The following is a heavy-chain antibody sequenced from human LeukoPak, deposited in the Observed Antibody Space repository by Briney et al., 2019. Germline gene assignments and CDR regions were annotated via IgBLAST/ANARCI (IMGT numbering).Heavy chain of an antibody. Sequence: SETLSLTCSVSGGAINSGANYWNWIRQPPGKGLEWIGSVDHSGSTYYKSSLKSRVTISVDKSKNQFSVKLGSVTAADTAVYYCARAGDSSGYYFNYWGQGTLVTVSS. J-gene: IGHJ4*02. CDR1: GGAINSGANY. CDR2: VDHSGST. V-gene: IGHV4-30-2*01. D-gene: IGHD3-22*01. CDR3: ARAGDSSGYYFNY.